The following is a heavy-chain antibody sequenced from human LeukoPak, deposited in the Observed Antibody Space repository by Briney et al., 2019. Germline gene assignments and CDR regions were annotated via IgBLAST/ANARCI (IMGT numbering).Heavy chain of an antibody. Sequence: SETLSLTCTVSGGSISSSSYYWGWVRQPPGKGLEWIGSIYYSGSTYYNPSLKSRVTISVDTSKNQFSLKLSSVTAADTAVYYCARGRQQQLVLVTYNWFDPWGQGTLVIVSS. D-gene: IGHD6-13*01. CDR1: GGSISSSSYY. CDR3: ARGRQQQLVLVTYNWFDP. V-gene: IGHV4-39*07. CDR2: IYYSGST. J-gene: IGHJ5*02.